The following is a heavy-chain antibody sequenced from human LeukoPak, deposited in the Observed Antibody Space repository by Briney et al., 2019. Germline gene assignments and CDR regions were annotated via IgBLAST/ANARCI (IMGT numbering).Heavy chain of an antibody. V-gene: IGHV3-66*01. J-gene: IGHJ3*02. CDR1: GFTVSSNY. CDR2: IYSGGST. Sequence: PGGSLRLSCAASGFTVSSNYMSWVRQAPGKGLEWVSVIYSGGSTYYADSVKGRFTISRDNSKNTLYLQMNSLRAEDTAVYYCAREGYCSGGSCYSAAAFDIWGQGTMVTVSS. CDR3: AREGYCSGGSCYSAAAFDI. D-gene: IGHD2-15*01.